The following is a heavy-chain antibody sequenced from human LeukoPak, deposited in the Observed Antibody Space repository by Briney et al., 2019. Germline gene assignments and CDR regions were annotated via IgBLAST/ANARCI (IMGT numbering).Heavy chain of an antibody. Sequence: GGSLRLSCAASGFTFSNAWMSWVRQAPGKGLEWVGRIKSETDGGTTDYAAPVKGRFTISRDDSKNTLYLQMNSLKTEDTAVYYCTTVPWYYGSGSNYWGQGTLVTVSS. V-gene: IGHV3-15*01. CDR1: GFTFSNAW. J-gene: IGHJ4*02. CDR3: TTVPWYYGSGSNY. CDR2: IKSETDGGTT. D-gene: IGHD3-10*01.